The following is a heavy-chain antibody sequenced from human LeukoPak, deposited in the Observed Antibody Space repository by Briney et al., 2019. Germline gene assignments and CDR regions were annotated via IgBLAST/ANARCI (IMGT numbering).Heavy chain of an antibody. J-gene: IGHJ4*02. D-gene: IGHD5-12*01. CDR3: AGLGSGYEFYFDY. Sequence: SETLSLTCAVYGGSFSGYYWSWIRQPPGKGLEWIGEINHSGSTNYNPSLKSRVTISVDTSKNQFSLKLSSVTAAGTAVYYCAGLGSGYEFYFDYWGQGTLVTVSS. V-gene: IGHV4-34*01. CDR2: INHSGST. CDR1: GGSFSGYY.